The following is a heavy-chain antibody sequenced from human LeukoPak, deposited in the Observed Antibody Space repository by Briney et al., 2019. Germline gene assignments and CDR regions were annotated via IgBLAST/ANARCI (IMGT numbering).Heavy chain of an antibody. Sequence: GGSLRLSCAASGFTFSSYSMNWVRQAPGKGLEWVSSISSSSSYIYYADSVKGRFTISRDNARNSLYLQMNSLRAEDTAVYYCARDLLFYYDSSGYYPFDYWGQGTLVTVSS. J-gene: IGHJ4*02. CDR2: ISSSSSYI. CDR3: ARDLLFYYDSSGYYPFDY. V-gene: IGHV3-21*01. CDR1: GFTFSSYS. D-gene: IGHD3-22*01.